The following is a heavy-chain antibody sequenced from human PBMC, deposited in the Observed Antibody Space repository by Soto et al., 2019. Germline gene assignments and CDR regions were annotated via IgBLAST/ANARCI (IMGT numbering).Heavy chain of an antibody. V-gene: IGHV1-18*01. CDR3: ARDLPAGTAAY. CDR1: GYTFTSYR. D-gene: IGHD2-2*01. CDR2: ISAYSGNT. Sequence: ASVKVSCKASGYTFTSYRIIWVRQAPGQGLEWMGWISAYSGNTNYAQKLQGRVTMTTDTSTSTAYMELGSLKSDDTAVYYCARDLPAGTAAYWGQGTLVTVSS. J-gene: IGHJ4*02.